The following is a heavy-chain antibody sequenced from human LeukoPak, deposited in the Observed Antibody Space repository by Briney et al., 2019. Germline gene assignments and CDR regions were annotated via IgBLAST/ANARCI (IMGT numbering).Heavy chain of an antibody. CDR2: INPNSGGT. Sequence: ASVKVSCKASGYTFTGYYMHWVRQAPGQGLEWMGWINPNSGGTNSAQKFQGRVTMTRDTSISTAYMEPSGLRSDDTAVYYCASVYDTSGYYFGYWGQGTLVTVSS. D-gene: IGHD3-22*01. J-gene: IGHJ4*02. CDR1: GYTFTGYY. V-gene: IGHV1-2*02. CDR3: ASVYDTSGYYFGY.